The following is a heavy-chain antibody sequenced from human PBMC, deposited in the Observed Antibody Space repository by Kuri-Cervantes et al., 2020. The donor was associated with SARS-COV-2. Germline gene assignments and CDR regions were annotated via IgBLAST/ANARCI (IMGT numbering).Heavy chain of an antibody. J-gene: IGHJ4*02. D-gene: IGHD1-26*01. CDR1: GYTFTGYY. CDR3: ARGLDSGSYLSPWGADY. V-gene: IGHV1-18*04. Sequence: ASVKVSCKASGYTFTGYYMHWVRQAPGQGLEWMGWISAYNGNTNYAQKLQGRVTMTTDTSTSTAYMELRSLRSDDTAVYYCARGLDSGSYLSPWGADYWGQGTLVTVSS. CDR2: ISAYNGNT.